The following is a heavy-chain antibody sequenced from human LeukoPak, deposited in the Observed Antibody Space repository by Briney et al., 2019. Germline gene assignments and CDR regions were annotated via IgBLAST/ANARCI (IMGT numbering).Heavy chain of an antibody. CDR2: ISGSSIYI. Sequence: PGGSLRLSCAASGFTFSTYTMNWVRQAPGKGLEWISSISGSSIYIYYADSVKGRFTISRDNAKNSLYLQMNSLRAEDTAVYYCAKEEYQLPHSTFDYWGQGTLVTVSS. CDR1: GFTFSTYT. J-gene: IGHJ4*02. CDR3: AKEEYQLPHSTFDY. V-gene: IGHV3-21*04. D-gene: IGHD2-2*01.